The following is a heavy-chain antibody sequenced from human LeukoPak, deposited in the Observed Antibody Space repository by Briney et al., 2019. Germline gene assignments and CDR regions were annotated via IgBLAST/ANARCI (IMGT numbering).Heavy chain of an antibody. CDR2: IYYSGSA. CDR1: GHSLRSSSFY. D-gene: IGHD3-3*01. V-gene: IGHV4-39*01. J-gene: IGHJ4*02. Sequence: SETLSLTCTVSGHSLRSSSFYWGWIRQPPGKGLEWIGSIYYSGSAYYNPSLKSRVTISGDASRHQFSLRLSSVTAADTAVYYCVSTLRFLPYRRFDYWGQGTLVTVSS. CDR3: VSTLRFLPYRRFDY.